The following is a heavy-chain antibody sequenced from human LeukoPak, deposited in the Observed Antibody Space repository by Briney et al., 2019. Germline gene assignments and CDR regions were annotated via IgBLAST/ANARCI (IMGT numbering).Heavy chain of an antibody. J-gene: IGHJ4*02. CDR2: IRYDGSNK. D-gene: IGHD3-22*01. CDR1: GFTFSSYG. Sequence: GGSLRLSCAASGFTFSSYGMHWVRQAPGKGLEWVAFIRYDGSNKYYADSVKGRFTISRDNAKNSLYLQMNSLRAEDTAVYYCARDLNYYDSSGYYWAFDYWGQGTLVTVSS. CDR3: ARDLNYYDSSGYYWAFDY. V-gene: IGHV3-30*02.